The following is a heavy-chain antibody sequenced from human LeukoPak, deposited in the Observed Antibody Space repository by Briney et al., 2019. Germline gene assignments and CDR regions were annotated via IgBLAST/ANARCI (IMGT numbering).Heavy chain of an antibody. Sequence: GGSLRLSCAASGFTFSSYGMHWVRQAPGKGLEWVAVISYDGSNKYYADSVKGRFTISRDNSKNTLYLQMNSLRAEDTAVYYCASRRYYDPLGTFDYWGQGTLVTVSS. CDR1: GFTFSSYG. V-gene: IGHV3-30*03. D-gene: IGHD3-22*01. J-gene: IGHJ4*02. CDR2: ISYDGSNK. CDR3: ASRRYYDPLGTFDY.